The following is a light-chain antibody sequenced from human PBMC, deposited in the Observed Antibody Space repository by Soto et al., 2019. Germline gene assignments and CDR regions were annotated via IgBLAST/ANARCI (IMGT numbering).Light chain of an antibody. J-gene: IGLJ1*01. CDR3: SSYTSSSTLQFV. CDR2: EVS. CDR1: SSDVAGYNY. V-gene: IGLV2-14*01. Sequence: QSVLTQPASVSGSPGQSITISCTGTSSDVAGYNYVSWYQQHPGKAPKLMIYEVSNRPSGVSNRFSGSKSGNTASLTISGLQAEDEADYYCSSYTSSSTLQFVFGTGTKVTVL.